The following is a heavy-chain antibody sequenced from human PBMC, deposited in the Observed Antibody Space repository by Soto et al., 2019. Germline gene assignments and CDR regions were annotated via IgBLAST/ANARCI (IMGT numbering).Heavy chain of an antibody. CDR2: IYYSGST. J-gene: IGHJ6*02. CDR1: GGSISSSSYY. Sequence: PSETLSLTCTVSGGSISSSSYYWGWIRQPPGKGLEWIGSIYYSGSTHYNPSLKSRVTISVDTSKNQFSLKLSSVTAADTAVYYCARHSVVTAFRYPSYYYYGMDVWGQGTTVTVSS. D-gene: IGHD2-21*02. V-gene: IGHV4-39*01. CDR3: ARHSVVTAFRYPSYYYYGMDV.